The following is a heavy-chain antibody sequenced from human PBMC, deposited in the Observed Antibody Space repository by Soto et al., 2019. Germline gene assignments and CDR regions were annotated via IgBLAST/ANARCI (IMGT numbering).Heavy chain of an antibody. J-gene: IGHJ6*02. CDR3: VGDSSSHPLYYYYGMDV. Sequence: LRLSCAASGFTVSSNYMSWVRQAPGKGLEWVSVIYSGGSTYYADSVKGRFTISRDNSKNTLYLQMNSLRAEDTAVYYCVGDSSSHPLYYYYGMDVWGQGTTVTVSS. V-gene: IGHV3-53*01. CDR1: GFTVSSNY. CDR2: IYSGGST. D-gene: IGHD6-6*01.